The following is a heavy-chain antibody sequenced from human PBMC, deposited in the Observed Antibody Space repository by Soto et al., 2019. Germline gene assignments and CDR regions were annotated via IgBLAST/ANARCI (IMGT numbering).Heavy chain of an antibody. V-gene: IGHV3-30*03. CDR2: ISYDGSNK. CDR1: GFTFSSYG. D-gene: IGHD2-2*01. CDR3: AREDIVLVPAAPTYFDY. J-gene: IGHJ4*02. Sequence: GGSLRLSCAASGFTFSSYGMHWVRQAPGKGLEWVAVISYDGSNKYYADSVKGRFTISRDNSKNTLYLQMNSLRAEDTAVYYCAREDIVLVPAAPTYFDYWGQGTLVTAPQ.